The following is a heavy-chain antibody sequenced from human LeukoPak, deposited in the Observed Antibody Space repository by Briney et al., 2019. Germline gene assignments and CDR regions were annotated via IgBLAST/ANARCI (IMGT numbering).Heavy chain of an antibody. J-gene: IGHJ4*02. Sequence: GGSLRLSCAASGFTFSSYAMSWVRQAPGKGLEWVSVISASGAGTYYADSVKDRFTISRDNSKSTLYLQMNSLRAEDTAVYYCAKNWQYCSSNSCYFPDYWGQGTLVTVSS. V-gene: IGHV3-23*01. CDR1: GFTFSSYA. CDR2: ISASGAGT. CDR3: AKNWQYCSSNSCYFPDY. D-gene: IGHD2-2*01.